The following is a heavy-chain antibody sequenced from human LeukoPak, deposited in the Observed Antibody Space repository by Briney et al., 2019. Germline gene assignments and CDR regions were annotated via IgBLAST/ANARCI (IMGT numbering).Heavy chain of an antibody. V-gene: IGHV1-69*13. CDR3: AREHSGSYYVDY. J-gene: IGHJ4*02. Sequence: GASVKVSCKASGGTFSSYAISWVRQAPGQGLEWMGGIIPIFGTANYAQKFQGRVTITADESTSTAYMELGSLRSEDTAVYYCAREHSGSYYVDYWGQGTLVTVSS. CDR1: GGTFSSYA. D-gene: IGHD1-26*01. CDR2: IIPIFGTA.